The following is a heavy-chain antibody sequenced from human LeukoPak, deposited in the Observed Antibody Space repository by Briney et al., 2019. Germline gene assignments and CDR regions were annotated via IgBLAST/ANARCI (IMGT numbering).Heavy chain of an antibody. V-gene: IGHV4-59*12. CDR3: ARDDYGGNYY. D-gene: IGHD4-23*01. CDR2: IYYSGST. CDR1: GGSISSYY. J-gene: IGHJ4*02. Sequence: PSETLSLTCTVSGGSISSYYWSWIRQPPGKGLEWIGYIYYSGSTYYNPSLKSRVTISVDTSKNQFSLKLSSVTAADTAVYYCARDDYGGNYYWGQGTLVTVSS.